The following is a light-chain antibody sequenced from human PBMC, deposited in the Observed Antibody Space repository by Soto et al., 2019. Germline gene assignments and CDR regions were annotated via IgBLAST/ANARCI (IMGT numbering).Light chain of an antibody. CDR2: GAS. V-gene: IGKV3-20*01. CDR3: QQYGNSPRT. J-gene: IGKJ1*01. CDR1: QSVTSNY. Sequence: EIVLTQSPGTLSLSPGERATLSCRASQSVTSNYLAWYQQKPGQAPRLLIYGASSRATGIPERFSGSGSGPDVTLTLSGLEPEVFAVNSWQQYGNSPRTCGQGTKVDIK.